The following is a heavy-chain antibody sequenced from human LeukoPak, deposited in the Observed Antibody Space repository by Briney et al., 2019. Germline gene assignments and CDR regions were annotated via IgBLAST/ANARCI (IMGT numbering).Heavy chain of an antibody. J-gene: IGHJ5*02. CDR1: GGTFSSYT. V-gene: IGHV1-18*01. Sequence: ASVKVSCKASGGTFSSYTITWVRQAPGQGLEWMGWISAYNGNTNYAQKLQGRVTMTTDTSTSTAYMELRSLRSDDTAVYYCAREDRHMNWFDPWGQGTLVTVSS. CDR3: AREDRHMNWFDP. CDR2: ISAYNGNT.